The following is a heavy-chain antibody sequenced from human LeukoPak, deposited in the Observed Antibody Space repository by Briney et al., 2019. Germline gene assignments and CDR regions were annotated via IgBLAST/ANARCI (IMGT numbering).Heavy chain of an antibody. D-gene: IGHD3-10*01. J-gene: IGHJ2*01. CDR3: ARVGDHFHWYLDL. Sequence: GGSLRLSCAASGFSVSTKYMNWVRQAPGKGLEWVSILYSGSDTYYANSVKGRFTISRDSSKNILFLQMNDLRAEDTAVYYCARVGDHFHWYLDLWGRGTLVTASS. CDR1: GFSVSTKY. CDR2: LYSGSDT. V-gene: IGHV3-53*01.